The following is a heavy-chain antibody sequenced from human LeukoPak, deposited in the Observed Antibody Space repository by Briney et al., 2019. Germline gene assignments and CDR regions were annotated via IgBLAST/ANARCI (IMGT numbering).Heavy chain of an antibody. J-gene: IGHJ3*02. CDR2: INHSGST. CDR1: GGSFSGYY. D-gene: IGHD3-22*01. Sequence: ASETLSLTCAVYGGSFSGYYWSWIRQPPGKGLEWIGEINHSGSTNYNPSLKSRVTISVDTSKNQFSLKLNSVTAADTAVYYCARVFAYYYDSSGYYPGGAFDIWGQGTMVTVSS. V-gene: IGHV4-34*01. CDR3: ARVFAYYYDSSGYYPGGAFDI.